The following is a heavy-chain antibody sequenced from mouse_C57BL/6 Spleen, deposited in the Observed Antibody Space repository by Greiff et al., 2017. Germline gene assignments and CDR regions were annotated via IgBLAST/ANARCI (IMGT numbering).Heavy chain of an antibody. CDR3: AKGGTGPYAMDY. CDR1: GYTFTSYW. D-gene: IGHD4-1*01. CDR2: IDPSDSYT. V-gene: IGHV1-69*01. Sequence: VQLQQPGAELVMPGASVKLSCKASGYTFTSYWMHWVKQRPGQGLEWIGEIDPSDSYTNYNQKFKGKSTLTVDKSSSTAYMQLSSLTSEDSAVYYWAKGGTGPYAMDYWGQGTSVTVSS. J-gene: IGHJ4*01.